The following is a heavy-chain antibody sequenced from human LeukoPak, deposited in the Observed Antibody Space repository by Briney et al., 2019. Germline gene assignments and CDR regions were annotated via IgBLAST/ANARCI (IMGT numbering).Heavy chain of an antibody. CDR1: GGSISTYY. Sequence: SETLSLTCTVSGGSISTYYWNWIRQSPGKGLEWIGYMYYSGSTNYNPSLKSRVTISVDTSKNESYLKLSSVTAADTAVYYCARTPATTWTNHFDYWGQGTLVTVSS. CDR2: MYYSGST. D-gene: IGHD4-17*01. V-gene: IGHV4-59*01. J-gene: IGHJ4*02. CDR3: ARTPATTWTNHFDY.